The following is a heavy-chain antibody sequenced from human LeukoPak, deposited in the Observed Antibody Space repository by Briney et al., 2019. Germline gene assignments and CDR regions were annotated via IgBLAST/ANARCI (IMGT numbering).Heavy chain of an antibody. V-gene: IGHV6-1*01. D-gene: IGHD2-15*01. Sequence: SQTLSLTCAISGDSVSSNSAAWNWIRQSPSRGLEWLGRTYYRSKWYNDYAVSVKSRITINPDTSKNQFSLQLNSVTPEDTAVYYCARDQRYCSGGSCGGPLGDVWGKGTTVTVSS. CDR2: TYYRSKWYN. CDR3: ARDQRYCSGGSCGGPLGDV. J-gene: IGHJ6*04. CDR1: GDSVSSNSAA.